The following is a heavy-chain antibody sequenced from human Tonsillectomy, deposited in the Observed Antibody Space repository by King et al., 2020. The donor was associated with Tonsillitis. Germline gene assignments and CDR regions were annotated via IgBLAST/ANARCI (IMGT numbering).Heavy chain of an antibody. Sequence: QLVQSGSELKKPGASVRVSCKASGYTFISYGMNWVRQAPGQGLEWIGWINTNTGNPKDAQGFTGRFVFSLDTSVSTAYLEISSLKAEDTAVYYCARALSSTWNDAFDIWGQGTMVTVSS. CDR1: GYTFISYG. CDR3: ARALSSTWNDAFDI. CDR2: INTNTGNP. J-gene: IGHJ3*02. V-gene: IGHV7-4-1*02. D-gene: IGHD6-13*01.